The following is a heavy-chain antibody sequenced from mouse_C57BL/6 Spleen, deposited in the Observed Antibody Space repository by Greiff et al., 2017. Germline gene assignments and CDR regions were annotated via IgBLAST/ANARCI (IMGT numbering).Heavy chain of an antibody. Sequence: VQLQQSGAELVRPGASVTLSCKASGYTFTDYEMHWVKQTPVHGLEWIGAIDPETGGTAYNQKFKGKAILTADKSSSTAYMELRSLTSEDSAVYYCTDYDYDTKVDYWGQGTSVTVSS. D-gene: IGHD2-4*01. CDR3: TDYDYDTKVDY. CDR1: GYTFTDYE. CDR2: IDPETGGT. V-gene: IGHV1-15*01. J-gene: IGHJ4*01.